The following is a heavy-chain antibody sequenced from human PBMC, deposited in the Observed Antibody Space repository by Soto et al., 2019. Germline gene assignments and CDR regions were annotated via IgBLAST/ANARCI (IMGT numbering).Heavy chain of an antibody. J-gene: IGHJ4*02. V-gene: IGHV3-48*01. Sequence: GGSLRLSCAASGFTFSSYNMIWVRQAPGKGLEWVSYISSSSTTMYYADSVKGRFAISRDNAKNSLYLQMNSLRAEDTAVYYCARRLEQWLVFDYWGQGALVTVSS. D-gene: IGHD6-19*01. CDR1: GFTFSSYN. CDR3: ARRLEQWLVFDY. CDR2: ISSSSTTM.